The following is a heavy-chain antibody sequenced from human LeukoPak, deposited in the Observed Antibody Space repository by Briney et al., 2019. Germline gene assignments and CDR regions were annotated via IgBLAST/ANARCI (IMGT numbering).Heavy chain of an antibody. V-gene: IGHV3-53*01. Sequence: GGSLRLSCAASGFPDSINYMSWARHAPAKGLEWVSVIYSGGRTYYADSVKGRFAISRDNSKNTLYLQMNSLRAEDTAVYYCARGGASGWSGSFDYWGQGTLVTVSS. CDR1: GFPDSINY. CDR2: IYSGGRT. D-gene: IGHD6-19*01. J-gene: IGHJ4*02. CDR3: ARGGASGWSGSFDY.